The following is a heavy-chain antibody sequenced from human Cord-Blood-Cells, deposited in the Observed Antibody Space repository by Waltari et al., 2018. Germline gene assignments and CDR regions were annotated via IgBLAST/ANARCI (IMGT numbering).Heavy chain of an antibody. V-gene: IGHV3-48*03. CDR1: GLSFRSYE. CDR2: ISSSGSTI. J-gene: IGHJ4*02. Sequence: EVQLVESGGGLVQPGGSLRLSCAASGLSFRSYEMNWVRQAPGKGLEWVSYISSSGSTIYYADSVKGRFTISRDNAKNSLYLQMNSLRAEDTAVYYCARGRTYFDYWGQGTLVTVSS. CDR3: ARGRTYFDY.